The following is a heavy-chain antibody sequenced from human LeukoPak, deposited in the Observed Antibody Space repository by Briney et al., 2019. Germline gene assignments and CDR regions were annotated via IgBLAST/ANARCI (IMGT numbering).Heavy chain of an antibody. CDR1: GVSFNSYY. D-gene: IGHD1-1*01. CDR3: ARGQAHNWNEISTENWFDP. J-gene: IGHJ5*02. CDR2: INHSGSI. V-gene: IGHV4-34*01. Sequence: KPSETLSLTCAVYGVSFNSYYWSWVRQPPVKGLEWIGEINHSGSINYNPSLKSRVTLSVDTSKKQFSLELKSVNAADTAVYYCARGQAHNWNEISTENWFDPWGQGTRVTVSS.